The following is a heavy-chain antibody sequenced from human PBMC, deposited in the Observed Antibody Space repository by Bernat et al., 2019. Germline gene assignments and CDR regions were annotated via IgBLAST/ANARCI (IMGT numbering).Heavy chain of an antibody. V-gene: IGHV4-30-4*01. CDR2: IYYSGST. Sequence: QVQLQESGPGLVKPSQTLSLTCTVSGGSISSGDYYWSWIRQPPGKGLEWIGYIYYSGSTYYNPSLKSRVTISGETSKNQFSLKLSSVTAADTAVYYGARSPLGIVEENYFDYWGQGTLVTVSS. CDR3: ARSPLGIVEENYFDY. D-gene: IGHD3-22*01. J-gene: IGHJ4*02. CDR1: GGSISSGDYY.